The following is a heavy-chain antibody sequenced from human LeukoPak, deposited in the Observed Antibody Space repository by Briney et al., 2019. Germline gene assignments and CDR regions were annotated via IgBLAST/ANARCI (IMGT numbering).Heavy chain of an antibody. D-gene: IGHD5-24*01. CDR3: ARGDGYNLVDY. Sequence: GGSLRLSCAASGFTFSRYWMHWVRQAPGKGLVWVSRINSDGSSTSYADSVKGRFTISRDNAKNTLYLQMNSPRAEDTAVYYCARGDGYNLVDYWGQGTLVTVSS. J-gene: IGHJ4*02. CDR1: GFTFSRYW. CDR2: INSDGSST. V-gene: IGHV3-74*01.